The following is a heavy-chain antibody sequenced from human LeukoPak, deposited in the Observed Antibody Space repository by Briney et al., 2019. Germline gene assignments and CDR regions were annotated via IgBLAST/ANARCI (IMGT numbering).Heavy chain of an antibody. CDR1: GGTFSSYA. V-gene: IGHV1-69*01. CDR2: IIPIFGTA. Sequence: SVKVSCKASGGTFSSYAISWVLQAPGQGLEWMGGIIPIFGTANYAQKFQGRVTITADESTSTAYMELSSLRSEDTAVYYCARTYYYGSGSYSRLPNWFDPWGQGTLVTVSS. CDR3: ARTYYYGSGSYSRLPNWFDP. J-gene: IGHJ5*02. D-gene: IGHD3-10*01.